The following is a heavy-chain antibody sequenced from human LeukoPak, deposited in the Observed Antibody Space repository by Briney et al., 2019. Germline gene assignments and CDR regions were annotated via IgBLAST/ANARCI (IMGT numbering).Heavy chain of an antibody. J-gene: IGHJ4*02. CDR3: ARDLGDTTIAH. CDR1: GYTFTSYY. CDR2: INPSGGST. D-gene: IGHD5-18*01. V-gene: IGHV1-46*01. Sequence: ASVKVSCKASGYTFTSYYMHWVRQAPGQGLEWMGIINPSGGSTSYAQKFQDRITVTRDTSTSTVYMELSSLKSADTAVYYCARDLGDTTIAHWGQGTLVSVSS.